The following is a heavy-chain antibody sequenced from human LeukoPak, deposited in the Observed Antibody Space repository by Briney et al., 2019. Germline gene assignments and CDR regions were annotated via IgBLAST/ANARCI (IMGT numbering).Heavy chain of an antibody. Sequence: GGSLRLSCTASGFTFGDYAMSWVRQAPGKGLEWVGFIRSKAYGGTTEYAASVKGRFTISRDDSKSIAYLQMNSLKTEDTAVYYCTRDYLHIIVGAPAGGYWGQGTLVTVSS. CDR2: IRSKAYGGTT. J-gene: IGHJ4*02. CDR1: GFTFGDYA. D-gene: IGHD1-26*01. CDR3: TRDYLHIIVGAPAGGY. V-gene: IGHV3-49*04.